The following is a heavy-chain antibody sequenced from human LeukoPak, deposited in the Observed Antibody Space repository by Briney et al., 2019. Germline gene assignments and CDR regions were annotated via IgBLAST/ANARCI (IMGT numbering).Heavy chain of an antibody. J-gene: IGHJ5*02. CDR1: GGTFSSYA. CDR3: ARDRSYLAWLFPTPNWFDP. V-gene: IGHV1-69*04. Sequence: SVTVSCKASGGTFSSYAISWVRQAPGQGLEWMGRIIPILGIANYAQKFQGRVTITADKSTSTAYMELSSLRSEDTAVYYCARDRSYLAWLFPTPNWFDPWGQGTLVTVSS. CDR2: IIPILGIA. D-gene: IGHD3-3*01.